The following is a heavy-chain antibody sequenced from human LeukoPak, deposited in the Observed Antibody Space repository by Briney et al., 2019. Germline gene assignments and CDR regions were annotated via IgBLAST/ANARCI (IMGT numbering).Heavy chain of an antibody. D-gene: IGHD5-24*01. J-gene: IGHJ4*02. CDR3: AKATGYNRDYFDC. CDR1: GFTFSSYA. V-gene: IGHV3-23*01. Sequence: GGSLRLSCAASGFTFSSYAMSWVRHTPGKGLEWVSAISGSGGSTYYADSVKGRFTISRDNSGNTLYLHMNSLRAEDTAVYYCAKATGYNRDYFDCWGQGTLVTVSS. CDR2: ISGSGGST.